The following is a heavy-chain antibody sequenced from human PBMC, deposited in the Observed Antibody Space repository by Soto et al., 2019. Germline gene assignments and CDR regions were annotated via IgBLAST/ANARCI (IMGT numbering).Heavy chain of an antibody. CDR2: VTANGGST. D-gene: IGHD2-21*02. Sequence: PGGSLRLSCAATGFTFSVYAMTWVRQAPGKGLEWVSAVTANGGSTYSADSVKGRFTISRDNSKNTLFLQMNSLRAEDTAVYYCASLGVGDWANYYYYYVLDFWGQGSTVIGSS. J-gene: IGHJ6*02. V-gene: IGHV3-23*01. CDR3: ASLGVGDWANYYYYYVLDF. CDR1: GFTFSVYA.